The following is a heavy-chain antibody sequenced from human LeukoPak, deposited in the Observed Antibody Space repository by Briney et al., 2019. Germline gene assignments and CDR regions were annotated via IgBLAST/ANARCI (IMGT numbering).Heavy chain of an antibody. CDR3: ARAGYCSSSSYPFDY. D-gene: IGHD6-6*01. J-gene: IGHJ4*02. CDR2: INRRGST. V-gene: IGHV4-4*02. CDR1: GGSISSSNW. Sequence: PSETLSLTCAVSGGSISSSNWWSWVRQPPGKGLEWIGEINRRGSTNYNPSFKSRVAISVDTSKNQFSLKPTSVTAADTAVYYCARAGYCSSSSYPFDYWGQGTLVTVSS.